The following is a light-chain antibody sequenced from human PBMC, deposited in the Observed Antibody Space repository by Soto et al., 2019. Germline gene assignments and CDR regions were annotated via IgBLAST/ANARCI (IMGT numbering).Light chain of an antibody. V-gene: IGKV1-5*03. CDR3: QQYKSYQIN. Sequence: DIQMTQSPSTLSASVGDRVTITCRASQSISSWLAWYQQKPGKAPKLLIYKASSLESGVPSRFSGCRAGTEFTLTISSLQPDDFATYYCQQYKSYQINFGQGTRLESK. J-gene: IGKJ5*01. CDR2: KAS. CDR1: QSISSW.